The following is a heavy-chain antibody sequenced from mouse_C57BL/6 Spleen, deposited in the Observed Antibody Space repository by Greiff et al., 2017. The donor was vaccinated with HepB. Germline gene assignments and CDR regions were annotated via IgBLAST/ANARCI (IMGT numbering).Heavy chain of an antibody. CDR1: GFTFSSYA. V-gene: IGHV5-4*01. CDR2: ISAGGSYT. D-gene: IGHD2-12*01. CDR3: ERNSDDWYFDV. Sequence: VQLKESGGGLVKPGGSLKLSCAASGFTFSSYAMPWVRQTPEKRLEWVATISAGGSYTYYPDNVKGRFTISKDNAKNNLYLQMSHLKSEDTAMYYCERNSDDWYFDVWGTGTTVTVSS. J-gene: IGHJ1*03.